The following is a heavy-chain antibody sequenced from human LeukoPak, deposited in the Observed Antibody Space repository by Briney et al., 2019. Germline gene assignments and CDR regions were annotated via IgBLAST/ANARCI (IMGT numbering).Heavy chain of an antibody. CDR2: INPSGGST. Sequence: GASVKVFCKASGYTFTSYYMHWVRQAPGQGLEWMGIINPSGGSTSYAQKFQGRVTMTRDTSTSTVYMELSSLRSEDTAVYYCARDKSGHYYDSSGQLDYWGQGTLVTVSS. CDR1: GYTFTSYY. J-gene: IGHJ4*02. D-gene: IGHD3-22*01. V-gene: IGHV1-46*01. CDR3: ARDKSGHYYDSSGQLDY.